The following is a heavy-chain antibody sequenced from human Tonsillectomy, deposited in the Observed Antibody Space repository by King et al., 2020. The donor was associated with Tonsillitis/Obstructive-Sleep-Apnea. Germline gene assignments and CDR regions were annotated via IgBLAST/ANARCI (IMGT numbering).Heavy chain of an antibody. J-gene: IGHJ3*02. CDR3: ATDRREAPHAFDI. Sequence: VQLVESGAEVKKPGASVKVSCKVSGYTLTELSMHWVRQAPGKGLEWMGGFDPEDGETIYAQKFQGRVTMTEDTSTEPAYMELSSRRSEDTAVYYCATDRREAPHAFDIWGQGTMVTVSS. D-gene: IGHD1-26*01. V-gene: IGHV1-24*01. CDR1: GYTLTELS. CDR2: FDPEDGET.